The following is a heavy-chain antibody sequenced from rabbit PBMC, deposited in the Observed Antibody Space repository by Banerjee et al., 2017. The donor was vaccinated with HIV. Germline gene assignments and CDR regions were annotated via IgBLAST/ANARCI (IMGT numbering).Heavy chain of an antibody. D-gene: IGHD6-1*01. J-gene: IGHJ3*01. CDR1: GIDFSSYG. CDR2: IYPDYGST. V-gene: IGHV1S47*01. Sequence: ELVESGGGLVQPGESLKLSCKASGIDFSSYGVSWVRQAPGKGPEWIAYIYPDYGSTDYASWVNGRFTISLDNAQNTVFLQMTSLTAADTATYFCAIYAVYGYLSLWGQGTLVTVS. CDR3: AIYAVYGYLSL.